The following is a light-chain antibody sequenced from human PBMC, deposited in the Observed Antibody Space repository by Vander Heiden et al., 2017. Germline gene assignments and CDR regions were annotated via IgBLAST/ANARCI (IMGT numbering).Light chain of an antibody. J-gene: IGKJ1*01. CDR2: AAS. CDR1: QIISSY. CDR3: QQRYNTLGT. V-gene: IGKV1-39*01. Sequence: QMTQSPSSLSSSVGDSVTITCRASQIISSYLNWYQQKPGKAPKLLIYAASSLQGGVPSRFSGSGSGTDFTLTISSLQPEDFAAYYCQQRYNTLGTFGQGTKVEIK.